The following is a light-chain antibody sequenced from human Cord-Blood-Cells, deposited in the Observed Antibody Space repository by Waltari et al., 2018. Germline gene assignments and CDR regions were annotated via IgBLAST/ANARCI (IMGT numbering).Light chain of an antibody. J-gene: IGLJ1*01. CDR2: EDS. CDR1: ALATKY. Sequence: SSDLTPPPSNSVSPGQTARITCSGAALATKYAYWYQQKSGQAPVLVIYEDSKRPSGIPERFSGSSSGTMATLTISGAQVEDEADYYCYSTDSSGNYVFGTGTKVTVL. CDR3: YSTDSSGNYV. V-gene: IGLV3-10*01.